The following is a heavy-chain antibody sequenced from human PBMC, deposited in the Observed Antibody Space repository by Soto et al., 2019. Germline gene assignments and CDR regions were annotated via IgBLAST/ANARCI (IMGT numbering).Heavy chain of an antibody. J-gene: IGHJ4*02. D-gene: IGHD3-22*01. Sequence: EVHLVESGGGLVLPGGSLRLSCAASGFTFSSYWMSWVRQTPGKGLEWVGNINPDGSEKYYVDSVRGRSTISRDNAANSLYRQMTSLRAEDTAVYYCARTMTARTDDYWGQGPLVTVSS. CDR3: ARTMTARTDDY. CDR1: GFTFSSYW. V-gene: IGHV3-7*01. CDR2: INPDGSEK.